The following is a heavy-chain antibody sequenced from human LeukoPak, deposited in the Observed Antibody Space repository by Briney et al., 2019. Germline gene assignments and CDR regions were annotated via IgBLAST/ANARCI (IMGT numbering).Heavy chain of an antibody. CDR2: IYSGGST. CDR1: GFTVSSNY. J-gene: IGHJ6*03. CDR3: ARLPGPYYYYYMDV. V-gene: IGHV3-66*02. Sequence: GGSLRLSCAASGFTVSSNYMSWVRQAPGKGLEWDSVIYSGGSTYYADSVKGRFTISRDNSKNTLYLQMNSLRAEDTAVYYCARLPGPYYYYYMDVWGKGTTVTVSS.